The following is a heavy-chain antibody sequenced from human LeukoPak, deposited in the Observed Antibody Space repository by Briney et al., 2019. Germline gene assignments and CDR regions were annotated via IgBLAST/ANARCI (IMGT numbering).Heavy chain of an antibody. J-gene: IGHJ6*03. D-gene: IGHD2-15*01. V-gene: IGHV4-34*01. CDR1: GGSFSGDY. CDR2: MNHSGSS. CDR3: ARVSQYCSGGSCYDYYYYYMDV. Sequence: SETLSLTCVVYGGSFSGDYWSWIRHSPGKGLEWIGKMNHSGSSNYNPSLKSRVTISVDTSKNQFSLKLSSVTAADTAVYYCARVSQYCSGGSCYDYYYYYMDVWGKGTTVTISS.